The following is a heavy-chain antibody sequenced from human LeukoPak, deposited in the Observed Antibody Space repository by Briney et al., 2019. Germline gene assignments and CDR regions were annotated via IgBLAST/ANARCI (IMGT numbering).Heavy chain of an antibody. Sequence: SETLSLTCTVSGGSISSSSYYWGWIRQPPGKGLEWIGYIYYSGSTNYNPSLKSRVTISVDTSKNQFSLKLSSVTAADTAVYYCARDSFGGRNRMVPHYYYGMDVWGQGTTVTVSS. V-gene: IGHV4-61*01. CDR1: GGSISSSSYY. D-gene: IGHD3-10*01. J-gene: IGHJ6*02. CDR2: IYYSGST. CDR3: ARDSFGGRNRMVPHYYYGMDV.